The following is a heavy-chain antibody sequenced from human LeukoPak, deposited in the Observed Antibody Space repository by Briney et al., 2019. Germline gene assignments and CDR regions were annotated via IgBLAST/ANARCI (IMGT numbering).Heavy chain of an antibody. D-gene: IGHD5-18*01. CDR3: AREDVDTAMVVQFDP. Sequence: KPSETLSLTCTVSGGSISSYYWGWIRQPAGKGLGWIGRIYTSGSTNYNPSLKSRVTISVDTSKNQFSLKLSSVTAADTAVYYCAREDVDTAMVVQFDPWGQGTLVTVSS. V-gene: IGHV4-4*07. CDR2: IYTSGST. J-gene: IGHJ5*02. CDR1: GGSISSYY.